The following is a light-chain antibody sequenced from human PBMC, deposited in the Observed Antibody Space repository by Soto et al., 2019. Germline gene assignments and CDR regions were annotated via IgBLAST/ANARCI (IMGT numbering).Light chain of an antibody. CDR3: RQGSNWAGCT. CDR2: GAS. Sequence: EIVLTQSPATLSLSPGERATLSCRASQSVGSLLSWYQQKPGQAPSLLIYGASNRATGIPGRFSGGGSGTDFNLTISSLEPEDFASYYCRQGSNWAGCTFGQGTKLEIK. J-gene: IGKJ2*02. V-gene: IGKV3-11*01. CDR1: QSVGSL.